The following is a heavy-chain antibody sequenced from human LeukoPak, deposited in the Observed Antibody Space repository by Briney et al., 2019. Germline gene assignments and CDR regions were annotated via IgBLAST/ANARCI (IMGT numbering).Heavy chain of an antibody. V-gene: IGHV3-30-3*01. CDR3: ARDKDYYDSSGDFDY. CDR1: GFTFSSYA. Sequence: GRSLRLSCEASGFTFSSYAMHWVRQAPGKGLEWVAVISYDGSNKYYADSVKGRFTISRDTSKNTLYLQMNSLRTEDTAVYYCARDKDYYDSSGDFDYWGQGTLVTVSS. CDR2: ISYDGSNK. J-gene: IGHJ4*02. D-gene: IGHD3-22*01.